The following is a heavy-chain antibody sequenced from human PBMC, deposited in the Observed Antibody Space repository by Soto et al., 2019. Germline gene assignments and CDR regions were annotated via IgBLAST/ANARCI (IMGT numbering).Heavy chain of an antibody. CDR2: IYASGNT. V-gene: IGHV4-4*07. J-gene: IGHJ5*02. Sequence: SETLSLTCTVSGASLNNYYWSWIRQPAGKGLEWIGRIYASGNTNYKSSLRSRVTMSVDTSKNQFSLKLSSLSAADTAMYYCARGSLQFDPWGQGTLVTISS. CDR1: GASLNNYY. CDR3: ARGSLQFDP.